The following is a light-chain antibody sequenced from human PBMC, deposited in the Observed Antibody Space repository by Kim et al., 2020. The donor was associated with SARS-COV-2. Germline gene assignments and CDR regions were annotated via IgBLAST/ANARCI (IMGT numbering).Light chain of an antibody. CDR3: QQFATAPLT. CDR1: ASVSSS. CDR2: GAS. Sequence: LSAGERATLSCRTSASVSSSLAWYQKKPGQAPRLLIYGASSRATGIPDRFSVSGSGTDFTLTINRLEPEDFAVYYCQQFATAPLTFGGGTKVDIK. V-gene: IGKV3-20*01. J-gene: IGKJ4*01.